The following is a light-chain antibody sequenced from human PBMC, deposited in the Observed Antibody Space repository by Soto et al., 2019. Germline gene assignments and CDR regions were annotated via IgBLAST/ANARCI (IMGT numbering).Light chain of an antibody. J-gene: IGLJ1*01. CDR2: EVS. Sequence: QSVLTQPASVSGSPGQSITISCTGSSSDVGGSTYVSWYQQHPGKAPRLMIYEVSYRPSGVSNRFSGSKSGNTASLTVSGLQAEDEADYYCSSKTSSGTLYVFGTGTKVTVL. V-gene: IGLV2-14*01. CDR1: SSDVGGSTY. CDR3: SSKTSSGTLYV.